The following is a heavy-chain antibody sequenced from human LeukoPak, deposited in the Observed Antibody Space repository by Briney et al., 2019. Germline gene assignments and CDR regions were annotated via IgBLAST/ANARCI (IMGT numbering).Heavy chain of an antibody. J-gene: IGHJ3*02. Sequence: GGSLRLSCAASGFTFSSYDMHWVRQATGKGLEWVSAIGTAGDPYYPGSVKGRFTISGENAKNSLYLQMNSLRAGDTAVYYCARVGGRDDAFDIWGQGTMVTVSS. V-gene: IGHV3-13*05. CDR2: IGTAGDP. D-gene: IGHD2-15*01. CDR1: GFTFSSYD. CDR3: ARVGGRDDAFDI.